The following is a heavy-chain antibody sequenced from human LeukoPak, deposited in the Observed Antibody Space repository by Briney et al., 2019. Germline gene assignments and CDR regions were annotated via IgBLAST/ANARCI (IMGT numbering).Heavy chain of an antibody. CDR3: ATDRKVGTWDPRFND. V-gene: IGHV3-23*01. CDR2: ISGSGGST. Sequence: GGSVRLSCAASGFTFNSYAMSWVRQAPGKGLEGVSAISGSGGSTYYADSVKGRFTISRDNSKNTLYLQMNSLRAEDTAIYYCATDRKVGTWDPRFNDWGQRTLVTVSS. J-gene: IGHJ4*02. D-gene: IGHD4-23*01. CDR1: GFTFNSYA.